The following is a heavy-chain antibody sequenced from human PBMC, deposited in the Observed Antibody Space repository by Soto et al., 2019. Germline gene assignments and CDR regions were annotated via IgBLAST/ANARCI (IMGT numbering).Heavy chain of an antibody. CDR1: GYTFTSYY. CDR3: ARGERGCTNGVCYTDPYGMDV. D-gene: IGHD2-8*01. CDR2: INPSGGST. V-gene: IGHV1-46*01. Sequence: ASVKVSCKASGYTFTSYYMHWVRQAPGQGLEWMGIINPSGGSTSYAQKFQGRVTMTRDTSTSTVYMELSSLRSEDTAVYYCARGERGCTNGVCYTDPYGMDVWGQGTTVTVSS. J-gene: IGHJ6*02.